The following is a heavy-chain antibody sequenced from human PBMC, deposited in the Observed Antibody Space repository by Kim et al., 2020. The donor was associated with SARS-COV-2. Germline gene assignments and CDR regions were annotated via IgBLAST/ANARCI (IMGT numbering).Heavy chain of an antibody. Sequence: GGSLRLSCAASGFTFSSYSMNWVRQAPGKGLEWVSSISSSSSYIYYADSVKGRFTISRDNAKNSLYLQMNSLRAEDTAVYYCARDHGGRGASTTIWGQGTLVTVSS. CDR1: GFTFSSYS. CDR3: ARDHGGRGASTTI. V-gene: IGHV3-21*01. D-gene: IGHD4-4*01. J-gene: IGHJ4*02. CDR2: ISSSSSYI.